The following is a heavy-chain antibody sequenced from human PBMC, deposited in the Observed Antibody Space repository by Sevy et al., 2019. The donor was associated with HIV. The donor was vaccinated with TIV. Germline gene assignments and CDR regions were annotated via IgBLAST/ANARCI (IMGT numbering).Heavy chain of an antibody. CDR2: LIGGGSRT. CDR3: ANRRVHSGLSGGGANYGMDV. D-gene: IGHD2-8*02. V-gene: IGHV3-23*01. J-gene: IGHJ6*02. Sequence: GGSLRLSCAASGFPFSNFAMRWVRQAPGKGLEWVSTLIGGGSRTYYADSVTGRFIISRDNSRNTLYLQMNSLRAEDTAIYYCANRRVHSGLSGGGANYGMDVWGRGTTVTVSS. CDR1: GFPFSNFA.